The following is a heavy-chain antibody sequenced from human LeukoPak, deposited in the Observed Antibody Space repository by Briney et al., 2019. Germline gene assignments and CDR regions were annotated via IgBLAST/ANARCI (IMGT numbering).Heavy chain of an antibody. Sequence: GGSLRLSCAASGFTFSSYGMHWVRQAPGKGLEWVALIWYDGSSKHYADSVRGRFTISRDNSKNTLYLQMNSLRAEDTAVYYCGRALGSPLDYWGQGTLVTVSS. CDR2: IWYDGSSK. J-gene: IGHJ4*02. CDR3: GRALGSPLDY. V-gene: IGHV3-33*01. CDR1: GFTFSSYG. D-gene: IGHD1-26*01.